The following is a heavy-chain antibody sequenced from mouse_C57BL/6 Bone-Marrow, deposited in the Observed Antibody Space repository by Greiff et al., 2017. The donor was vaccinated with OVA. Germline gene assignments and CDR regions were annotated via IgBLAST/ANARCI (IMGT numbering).Heavy chain of an antibody. J-gene: IGHJ2*01. CDR2: IDPSDSYT. D-gene: IGHD1-1*01. CDR3: ARSYGY. Sequence: QVQLQQPGAELVMPGASVKLSCKASGYTFTSYWMHWVKQRPGQGLEWIGEIDPSDSYTNYNQKFKGKSTLTVDKSTSTAYMQLSSLTSEDSAVYYCARSYGYWGQGTTLTVSS. V-gene: IGHV1-69*01. CDR1: GYTFTSYW.